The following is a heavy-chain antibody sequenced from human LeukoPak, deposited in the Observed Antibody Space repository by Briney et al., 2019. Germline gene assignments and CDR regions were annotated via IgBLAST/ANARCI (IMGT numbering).Heavy chain of an antibody. CDR2: IYSSGII. Sequence: PSETLSLTCTVSGGSISSYYWSWIRQPAGKAPEWIGRIYSSGIINYNPSHKSRVTMSLDNSKNQLSLKLSYVTAADTAVYYCARDTGKSGYPDYWGQGTLVTVSS. CDR1: GGSISSYY. CDR3: ARDTGKSGYPDY. V-gene: IGHV4-4*07. D-gene: IGHD3-3*01. J-gene: IGHJ4*02.